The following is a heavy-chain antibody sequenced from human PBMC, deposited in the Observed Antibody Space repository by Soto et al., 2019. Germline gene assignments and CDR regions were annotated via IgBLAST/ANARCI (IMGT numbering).Heavy chain of an antibody. D-gene: IGHD6-13*01. J-gene: IGHJ4*02. V-gene: IGHV3-30*18. CDR1: GFTFSSYG. CDR2: ISYDGSNK. Sequence: PGGSLRLSCAASGFTFSSYGMHWVRQAPGKGLEWVAVISYDGSNKYYADSAKGRFTISRDNSKNTLYLQMNSLRAEDTAVYYCAKDARWEQQLDYWGQGTLVTVSS. CDR3: AKDARWEQQLDY.